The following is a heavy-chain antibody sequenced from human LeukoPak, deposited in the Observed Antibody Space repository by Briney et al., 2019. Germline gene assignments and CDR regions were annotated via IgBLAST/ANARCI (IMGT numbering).Heavy chain of an antibody. J-gene: IGHJ5*02. V-gene: IGHV4-39*01. Sequence: SETLSLTCTVSGGSISSGAYYWVWIRQPPGKGLEWIGSIYQSGSTYYNPPLRSRVTISVVTSQNQLSLKLTSVTAADTAVYYCARGRVVRGNWFDPWGQGTLVTVSS. CDR1: GGSISSGAYY. CDR3: ARGRVVRGNWFDP. D-gene: IGHD4-23*01. CDR2: IYQSGST.